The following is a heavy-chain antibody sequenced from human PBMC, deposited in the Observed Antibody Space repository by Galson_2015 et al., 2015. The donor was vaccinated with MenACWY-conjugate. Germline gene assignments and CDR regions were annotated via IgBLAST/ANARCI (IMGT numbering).Heavy chain of an antibody. CDR3: ARVVRVRLTVTVPYYFDR. Sequence: SLRLSCAASGFTLSHYWMSWVRQAPGKGLEWVANIKEDGGEKYHVASVKGRFTISRDNAKNSLYLQMNSLRAEDTAVYYCARVVRVRLTVTVPYYFDRRGQGTLVTVSS. CDR2: IKEDGGEK. CDR1: GFTLSHYW. V-gene: IGHV3-7*03. J-gene: IGHJ4*02. D-gene: IGHD3-16*01.